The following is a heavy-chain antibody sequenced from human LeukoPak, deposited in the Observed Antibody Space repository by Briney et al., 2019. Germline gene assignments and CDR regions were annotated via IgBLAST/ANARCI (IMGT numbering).Heavy chain of an antibody. Sequence: ASVKVSCKASGYTFTSYDINWVRQATGQGLEWMAWMNPNSGNTGYVQKFRGRLTMTRDTSIGTAYMELSSLGSEVTAVYYCVRSSSLVRGVIILNSNHHGIHWGQGTLVTVTS. D-gene: IGHD3-10*01. J-gene: IGHJ4*02. V-gene: IGHV1-8*02. CDR3: VRSSSLVRGVIILNSNHHGIH. CDR2: MNPNSGNT. CDR1: GYTFTSYD.